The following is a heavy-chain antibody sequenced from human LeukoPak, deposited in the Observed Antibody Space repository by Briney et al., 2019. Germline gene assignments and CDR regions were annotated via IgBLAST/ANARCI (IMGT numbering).Heavy chain of an antibody. J-gene: IGHJ3*02. CDR1: GFTFSSYA. V-gene: IGHV3-23*01. CDR3: AKGYYDSSGYWPVAFDI. Sequence: GGSLRLSCAASGFTFSSYAMSWVRQAPGKGLEWVSAISGSGGSTYYADSVKGRFTISRDNSKNTLYLQMNSLRAEDTAVYYCAKGYYDSSGYWPVAFDIWGHGTMVTVSS. D-gene: IGHD3-22*01. CDR2: ISGSGGST.